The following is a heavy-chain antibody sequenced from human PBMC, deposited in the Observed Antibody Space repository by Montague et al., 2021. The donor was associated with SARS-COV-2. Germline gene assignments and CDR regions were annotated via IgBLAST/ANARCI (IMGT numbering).Heavy chain of an antibody. CDR2: ISSSSTYT. Sequence: SLRLSCAASGFRFSDYYMSWIRQAPGKGPEWVSDISSSSTYTSSADSVKGRFTISRDNAKNSLYLHLNSLRAEDTAVYYCVRGGGRYNWNYEGGFDLWGRGTLVTVSS. CDR1: GFRFSDYY. J-gene: IGHJ2*01. CDR3: VRGGGRYNWNYEGGFDL. D-gene: IGHD1-7*01. V-gene: IGHV3-11*06.